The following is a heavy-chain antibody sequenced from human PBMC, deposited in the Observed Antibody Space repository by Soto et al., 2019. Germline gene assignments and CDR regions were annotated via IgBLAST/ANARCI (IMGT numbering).Heavy chain of an antibody. CDR3: ARGGYSHTLDY. V-gene: IGHV3-21*01. J-gene: IGHJ4*02. CDR1: GFTFSSHR. Sequence: QLAESGGGLVKPGGSLRLSCEASGFTFSSHRMNWVRQAPGKGLEWVSSVSSSSDFIYYADSVKGRFTISRDNAKNSVYLQMNSLRVEDTAVSYCARGGYSHTLDYWGQGTLVTVSS. D-gene: IGHD5-18*01. CDR2: VSSSSDFI.